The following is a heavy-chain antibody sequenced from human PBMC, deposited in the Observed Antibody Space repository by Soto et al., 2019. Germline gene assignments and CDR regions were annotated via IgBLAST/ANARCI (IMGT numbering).Heavy chain of an antibody. J-gene: IGHJ6*02. D-gene: IGHD2-8*01. CDR3: ARGGLYPKSSYYYGMDV. CDR1: GGTFSTYS. V-gene: IGHV1-69*01. CDR2: SPPIFGTS. Sequence: QVQLVQSGAEVKKPGSSVKVSCKASGGTFSTYSISWVRQAPGQGLEWMGGSPPIFGTSKYAQNFQGRVTITADESTSTAYLDLSSLTSDDTAVYDGARGGLYPKSSYYYGMDVCGEGTTDTVS.